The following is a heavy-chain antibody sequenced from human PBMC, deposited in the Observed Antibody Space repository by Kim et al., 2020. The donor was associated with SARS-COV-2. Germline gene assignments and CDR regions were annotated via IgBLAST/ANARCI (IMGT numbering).Heavy chain of an antibody. CDR2: IYYSGST. Sequence: SETLSLTCTVSGGSISSGGYYWSWIRQHPGKGLEWIGYIYYSGSTYYNPSLKSRVTISVDTSKNQFSLKLSSVTAADTAVYYCAREGSGYYDSSGYYYGGVFDYWGQGTLVTVSS. CDR3: AREGSGYYDSSGYYYGGVFDY. J-gene: IGHJ4*02. D-gene: IGHD3-22*01. V-gene: IGHV4-31*03. CDR1: GGSISSGGYY.